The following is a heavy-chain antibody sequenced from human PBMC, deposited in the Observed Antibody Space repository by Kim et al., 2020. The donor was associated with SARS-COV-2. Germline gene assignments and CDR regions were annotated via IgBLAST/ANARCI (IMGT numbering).Heavy chain of an antibody. CDR2: IYYSGST. CDR1: GGSISSYY. CDR3: ARGAGYLDY. J-gene: IGHJ4*02. Sequence: SETLYLTCTVSGGSISSYYWSWIRQSPGKGLEWIGYIYYSGSTNYNPSLKSRVIISVDTSKNQFSLKLSSETAADTAVYYCARGAGYLDYWGQGTLVTVSA. D-gene: IGHD3-9*01. V-gene: IGHV4-59*01.